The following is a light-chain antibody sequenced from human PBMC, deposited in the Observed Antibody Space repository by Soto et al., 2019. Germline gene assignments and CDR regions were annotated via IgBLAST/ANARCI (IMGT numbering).Light chain of an antibody. V-gene: IGKV1-8*01. CDR3: QHYSTYPFT. J-gene: IGKJ3*01. Sequence: ATRMTQSPSSFSASPGDRVNITCRADQGVSSYLAWYQQKPGRAPKLLIYAASTLQSGVPSTFSGSGSGTDFTLTISCLHSEDFATYFCQHYSTYPFTFGPGTKVDVK. CDR2: AAS. CDR1: QGVSSY.